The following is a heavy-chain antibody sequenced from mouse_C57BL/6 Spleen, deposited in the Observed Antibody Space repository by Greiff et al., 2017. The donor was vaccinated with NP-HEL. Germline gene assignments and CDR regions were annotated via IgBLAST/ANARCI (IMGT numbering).Heavy chain of an antibody. V-gene: IGHV1-62-2*01. D-gene: IGHD2-4*01. Sequence: VQLQQSGAELVKPGASVKLSCKASGYTFTEYTIHWVKQRSGQGLEWIGWFYPGSGSIKYNEKFKDKATLTADKSSSTVYMELSRLTSEDSAVYFCARHGFYYDYFYYYAMDYWGQGTSVTVSS. CDR2: FYPGSGSI. CDR3: ARHGFYYDYFYYYAMDY. J-gene: IGHJ4*01. CDR1: GYTFTEYT.